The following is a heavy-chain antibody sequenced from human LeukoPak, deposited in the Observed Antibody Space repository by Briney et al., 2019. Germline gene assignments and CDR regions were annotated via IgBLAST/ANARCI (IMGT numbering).Heavy chain of an antibody. V-gene: IGHV1-2*02. J-gene: IGHJ4*02. Sequence: GASVKVSCKASGYTFTGYYMHWVRQAPGQGLEWMGWINPNSGGTNYAQKFQGRVTMTRGTSISTAYMELSRLRSDDTAVYYCARDLTASPSYYYDSSVVFWGQGTLVTVSS. CDR2: INPNSGGT. D-gene: IGHD3-22*01. CDR3: ARDLTASPSYYYDSSVVF. CDR1: GYTFTGYY.